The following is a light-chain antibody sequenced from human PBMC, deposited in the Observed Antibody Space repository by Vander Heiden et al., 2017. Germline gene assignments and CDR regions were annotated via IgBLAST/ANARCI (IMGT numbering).Light chain of an antibody. J-gene: IGKJ1*01. V-gene: IGKV3-15*01. CDR1: QSVNSN. CDR3: QQNNNWPPWT. CDR2: GAS. Sequence: IVLTQSPATLSVSPGERATLSCRVSQSVNSNLAWYQQKPGQAPSLLIYGASTRATGIPARFSGSGSGTEFTLTISSRQSEDFAVYYCQQNNNWPPWTFGHGTKVEIK.